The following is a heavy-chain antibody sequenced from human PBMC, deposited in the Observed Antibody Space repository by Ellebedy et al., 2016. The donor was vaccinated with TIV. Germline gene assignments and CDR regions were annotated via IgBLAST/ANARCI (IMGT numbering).Heavy chain of an antibody. J-gene: IGHJ6*02. Sequence: SETLSLXCTVSGGSISSGGYYWSWIRQHPGKGLEWIGYIYYSGSTYYNPSLKSRVTISVDTSKNQFSLKLSSVTAADTAVYYCARTWRNYYYGMDVWGQGITVTVSS. V-gene: IGHV4-31*03. CDR1: GGSISSGGYY. CDR3: ARTWRNYYYGMDV. D-gene: IGHD3-3*01. CDR2: IYYSGST.